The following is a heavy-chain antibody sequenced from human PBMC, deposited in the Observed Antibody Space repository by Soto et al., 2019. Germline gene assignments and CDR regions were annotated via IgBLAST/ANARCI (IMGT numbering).Heavy chain of an antibody. D-gene: IGHD1-26*01. CDR1: GGSISSSNW. V-gene: IGHV4-4*02. Sequence: QVQLQESGPGLVKPSGTLSLTCAVSGGSISSSNWWSWVRQPPGKGLEWIGEIYHSGSTNYNPSLKXPVXIXGDKSKNQFSLKLSSVTAADTAVYYCARVVVGANGNWGQGTLVTVSS. CDR3: ARVVVGANGN. J-gene: IGHJ4*02. CDR2: IYHSGST.